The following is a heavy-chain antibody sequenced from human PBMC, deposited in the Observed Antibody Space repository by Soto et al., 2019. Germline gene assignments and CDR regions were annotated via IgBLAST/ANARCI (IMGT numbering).Heavy chain of an antibody. Sequence: GGSLRLSCAASGFTFSDSSMHWVRQASGKGLEWVGRIRSEVNSYETAYAASVKGRFTISRDDSKNTLYMQMNNLRADDTAVYYCAKDYLGTNVMFDYWGQGILVTVSS. CDR1: GFTFSDSS. V-gene: IGHV3-73*01. J-gene: IGHJ4*02. CDR2: IRSEVNSYET. CDR3: AKDYLGTNVMFDY. D-gene: IGHD1-7*01.